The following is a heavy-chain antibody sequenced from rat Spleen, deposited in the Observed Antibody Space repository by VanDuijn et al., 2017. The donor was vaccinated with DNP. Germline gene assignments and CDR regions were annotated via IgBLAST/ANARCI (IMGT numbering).Heavy chain of an antibody. CDR2: IKQDSTVI. D-gene: IGHD5-1*01. J-gene: IGHJ3*01. V-gene: IGHV4-2*01. CDR3: VTRGTGSDNWFAY. CDR1: GFNFSDYW. Sequence: EVKLVESGGGLVQPGRSLKLSCAASGFNFSDYWMGWVRQTPGKGLEWMGEIKQDSTVINHNPSLRNRFTISRDNAQNSLYLQMNNLESEDTAVYYCVTRGTGSDNWFAYWGQGTLVTVSS.